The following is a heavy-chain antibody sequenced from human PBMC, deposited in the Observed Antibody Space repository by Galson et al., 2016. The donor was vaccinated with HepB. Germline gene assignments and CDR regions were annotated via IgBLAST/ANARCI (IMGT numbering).Heavy chain of an antibody. CDR2: IYYRGRT. CDR3: ARSYDTSSYYSVGHEYFHL. CDR1: GDSFNNFY. D-gene: IGHD3-22*01. V-gene: IGHV4-59*01. Sequence: SETLSLTCTVSGDSFNNFYWSWIRQPPGKGLEWIGYIYYRGRTDYNPSLKGRVTISQDTSKNLFSLKLSSVTAADTAVYYCARSYDTSSYYSVGHEYFHLWGQGTLVTVSS. J-gene: IGHJ1*01.